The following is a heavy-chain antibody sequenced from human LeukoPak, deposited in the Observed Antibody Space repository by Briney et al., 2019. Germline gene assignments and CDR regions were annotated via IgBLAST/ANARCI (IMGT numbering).Heavy chain of an antibody. Sequence: GGSLRLSCAASGFTFSSYAMSWVRQAPGKGLEWVSTISGSGRSTYYADSVKGRFTISRDNARHTLYLQMNSLRAEDTAVYYCARASTTVPNLLDYWGQGTLVTVSS. CDR1: GFTFSSYA. J-gene: IGHJ4*02. CDR3: ARASTTVPNLLDY. V-gene: IGHV3-23*01. D-gene: IGHD4-17*01. CDR2: ISGSGRST.